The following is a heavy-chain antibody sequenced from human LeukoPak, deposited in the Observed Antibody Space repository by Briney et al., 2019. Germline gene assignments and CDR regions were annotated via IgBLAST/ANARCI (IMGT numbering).Heavy chain of an antibody. Sequence: SQTLSLTCTVSGGSISSGSYYWSWIRQPAGKGLEWIGRIYTSGSTNYNPSLKSRVTISVDTSKNQFSLKLSSVTAADTAVYYCARAESHCGGDCSSYYYYYYMDVWGKGTTVTVSS. CDR2: IYTSGST. CDR3: ARAESHCGGDCSSYYYYYYMDV. V-gene: IGHV4-61*02. CDR1: GGSISSGSYY. J-gene: IGHJ6*03. D-gene: IGHD2-21*01.